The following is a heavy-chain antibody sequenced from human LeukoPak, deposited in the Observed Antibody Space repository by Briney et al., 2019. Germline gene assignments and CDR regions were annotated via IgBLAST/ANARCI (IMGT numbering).Heavy chain of an antibody. D-gene: IGHD4-23*01. J-gene: IGHJ3*02. V-gene: IGHV4-59*01. CDR2: IYYSGST. CDR1: GVSISSYY. CDR3: ARYHAYGGNSVRAFDI. Sequence: SETLSLTCTVSGVSISSYYWSWIRQPPGKGLEWIGYIYYSGSTNYNPSLKSRVTISVDTSKNQFSLKLSSVTAADTAVYYCARYHAYGGNSVRAFDIWGQGTMVTVSS.